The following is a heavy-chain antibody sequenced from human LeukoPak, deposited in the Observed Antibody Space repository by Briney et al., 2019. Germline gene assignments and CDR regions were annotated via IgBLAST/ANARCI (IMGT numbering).Heavy chain of an antibody. V-gene: IGHV3-33*01. Sequence: GGSLRLSCAASGFTFSSYGMHWVRQAPGKGLEWVAVIWYVGSNKYYADSVKGRFTISRDNSKNTLYLQMNSLRAEDTAVYYCARVLLPLYGMDVWGQGTTVTVSS. CDR3: ARVLLPLYGMDV. CDR1: GFTFSSYG. D-gene: IGHD3-22*01. J-gene: IGHJ6*02. CDR2: IWYVGSNK.